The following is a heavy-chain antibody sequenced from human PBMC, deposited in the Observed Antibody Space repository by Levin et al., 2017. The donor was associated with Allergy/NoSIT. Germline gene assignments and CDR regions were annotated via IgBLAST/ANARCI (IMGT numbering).Heavy chain of an antibody. CDR3: ATDLAYGSGSYYIPFDY. D-gene: IGHD3-10*01. V-gene: IGHV1-24*01. Sequence: GASVKVSCKVSGYTLTELSMHWVRQAPGKGLEWMGGFDPEDGETIYAQKFQGRVTMTEDTSTDTAYMELSSLRSEDTAVYYCATDLAYGSGSYYIPFDYWGQGTLVTVSS. CDR2: FDPEDGET. CDR1: GYTLTELS. J-gene: IGHJ4*02.